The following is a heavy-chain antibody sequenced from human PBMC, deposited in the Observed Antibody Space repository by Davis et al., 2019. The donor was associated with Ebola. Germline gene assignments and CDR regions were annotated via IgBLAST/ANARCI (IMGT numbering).Heavy chain of an antibody. CDR3: ESETRLGY. D-gene: IGHD1-1*01. Sequence: GESLKISCAAFGFAFSNSWMHWVRQIPGKGLVWVSRINSDGTTTSYADSVKGRFTISRDNAKNTLYLQMNSLTAEDTAVYYCESETRLGYWGQGTLVTVSS. CDR2: INSDGTTT. CDR1: GFAFSNSW. V-gene: IGHV3-74*01. J-gene: IGHJ4*02.